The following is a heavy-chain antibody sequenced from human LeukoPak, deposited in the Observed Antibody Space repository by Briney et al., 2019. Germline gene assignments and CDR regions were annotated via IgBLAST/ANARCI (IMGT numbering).Heavy chain of an antibody. CDR3: ARGSLRSSPLDY. Sequence: SQTLSLTCTVSGGSISSGGYYCSWIRQHPGKGLEWIGYIYYSGSTYYNPSLKSRVTISVDTSKNQFSLKLSSVTAADTAVYYCARGSLRSSPLDYWGQGTLVTVSS. V-gene: IGHV4-31*03. D-gene: IGHD3-10*01. J-gene: IGHJ4*02. CDR1: GGSISSGGYY. CDR2: IYYSGST.